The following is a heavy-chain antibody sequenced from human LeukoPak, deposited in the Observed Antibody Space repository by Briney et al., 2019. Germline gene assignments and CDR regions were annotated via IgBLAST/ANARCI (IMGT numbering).Heavy chain of an antibody. Sequence: PGGSLRLSCAASGFIFSDYYMSWFRQAPGKGLEWVSYISSSGRTTYYSDSVKGRFTISRDNAKNSLYLQMNSLRVEDTALYYCARGIRFLEWLSGFDYWGQGILVTVSS. CDR3: ARGIRFLEWLSGFDY. CDR1: GFIFSDYY. CDR2: ISSSGRTT. V-gene: IGHV3-11*01. D-gene: IGHD3-3*01. J-gene: IGHJ4*02.